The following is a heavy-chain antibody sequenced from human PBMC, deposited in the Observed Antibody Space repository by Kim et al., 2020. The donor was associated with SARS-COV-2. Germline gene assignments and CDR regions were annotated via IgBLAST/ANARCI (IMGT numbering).Heavy chain of an antibody. CDR1: GFPFSNVW. CDR2: IKSKTDGEAT. V-gene: IGHV3-15*01. D-gene: IGHD6-13*01. Sequence: GGSLRLSCAASGFPFSNVWMSWVRQAPGRGLEWVGRIKSKTDGEATDYAAPVKGRFTMSRDDSKNTLHLQMNSLETEDKGVYYCTTLISAAGRGYWGQGT. CDR3: TTLISAAGRGY. J-gene: IGHJ4*02.